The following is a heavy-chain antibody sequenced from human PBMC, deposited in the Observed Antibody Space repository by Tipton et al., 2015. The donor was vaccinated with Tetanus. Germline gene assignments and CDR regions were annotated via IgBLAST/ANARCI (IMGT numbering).Heavy chain of an antibody. J-gene: IGHJ4*02. D-gene: IGHD1-1*01. Sequence: SGFTFSSYAMSWVRQAPGKGLEWVSVIYGGGSSTYHADTVKGRFTISRDNSQNTLYLQMSSLRAEDTAVYYCAQREESLSQKLCWGQGTLVTVSS. V-gene: IGHV3-23*03. CDR2: IYGGGSST. CDR3: AQREESLSQKLC. CDR1: GFTFSSYA.